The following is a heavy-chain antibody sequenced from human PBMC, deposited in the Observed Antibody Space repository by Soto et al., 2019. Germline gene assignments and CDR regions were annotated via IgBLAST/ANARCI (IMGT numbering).Heavy chain of an antibody. CDR2: IYYTGTT. D-gene: IGHD6-13*01. CDR1: GGSISSNSYY. J-gene: IGHJ5*02. V-gene: IGHV4-39*01. CDR3: AIAWPIAGTLNWFDP. Sequence: QLQLQESGPGLVKPSETLSLTCTVSGGSISSNSYYWGWIRQPPGKGLEWIGSIYYTGTTYYIPSLKSRVTISVDTSKNQFSLRLSSATAANTAVYYCAIAWPIAGTLNWFDPWGQGTLVTVSS.